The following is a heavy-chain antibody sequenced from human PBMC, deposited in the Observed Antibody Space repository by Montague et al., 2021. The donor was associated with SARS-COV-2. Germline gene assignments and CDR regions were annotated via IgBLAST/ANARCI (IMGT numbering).Heavy chain of an antibody. CDR3: ARAKGSRYYYDSSGYYRDRGYYYSYYGLDV. J-gene: IGHJ6*02. V-gene: IGHV4-61*02. D-gene: IGHD3-22*01. CDR1: GGSISSGSYY. CDR2: IYTSGST. Sequence: TLSLTCTVSGGSISSGSYYWSWIRQPAGKGLEWIGRIYTSGSTNYNPSLKSRVTISVDTSKNQFSLKLSSVTAADTAVYYCARAKGSRYYYDSSGYYRDRGYYYSYYGLDVWGQGTTVTVSS.